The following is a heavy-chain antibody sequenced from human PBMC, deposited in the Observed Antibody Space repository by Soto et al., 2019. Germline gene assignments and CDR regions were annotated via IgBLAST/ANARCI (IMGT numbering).Heavy chain of an antibody. J-gene: IGHJ4*02. Sequence: QVQLLQSGTEVKEPGASVKVSCKDSGYTFTSFDISWVRQAPGQGLEWVGWTTASNTHTNYAQKLQGRVTMTTDTSTTTAYMELRSLSSDATAIYYGARGGYSSGYHYWGQGTLVTVSS. CDR2: TTASNTHT. D-gene: IGHD3-22*01. V-gene: IGHV1-18*04. CDR3: ARGGYSSGYHY. CDR1: GYTFTSFD.